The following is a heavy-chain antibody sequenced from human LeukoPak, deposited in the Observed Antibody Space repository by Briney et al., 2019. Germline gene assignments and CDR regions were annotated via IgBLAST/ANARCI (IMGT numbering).Heavy chain of an antibody. V-gene: IGHV3-21*01. CDR2: ISSSSSYI. J-gene: IGHJ4*02. CDR3: ARGDLLWFGELLSSFDY. CDR1: GFTFSSYS. D-gene: IGHD3-10*01. Sequence: GGPLRLSCAASGFTFSSYSMNWVRQAPGKGLEWVSSISSSSSYIYYADSVKGRFTISRDNAKNSLYLQMNSLRAEDTAVYYCARGDLLWFGELLSSFDYWGQGTLVTVSS.